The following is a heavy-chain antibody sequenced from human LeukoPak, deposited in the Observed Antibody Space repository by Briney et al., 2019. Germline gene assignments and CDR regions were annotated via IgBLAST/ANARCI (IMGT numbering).Heavy chain of an antibody. CDR1: GYTFTSYD. D-gene: IGHD3-22*01. Sequence: ASVKVSCKASGYTFTSYDINWVRQATGQGLEWMGWMNPNSGNTGYAQKFQGRVTMTTDTSTSTAYMELRSLRSDDTAVYYCARGFGTEDSSGTFDIWGQGTMVTVSS. V-gene: IGHV1-8*01. CDR2: MNPNSGNT. CDR3: ARGFGTEDSSGTFDI. J-gene: IGHJ3*02.